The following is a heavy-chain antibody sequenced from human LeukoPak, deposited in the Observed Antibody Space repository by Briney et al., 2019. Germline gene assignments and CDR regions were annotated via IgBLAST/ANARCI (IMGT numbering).Heavy chain of an antibody. CDR2: IYHSGST. V-gene: IGHV4-30-2*01. CDR3: ARDSRHYYYYYMDV. J-gene: IGHJ6*03. Sequence: SWVRPPPGKGLGWVGYIYHSGSTYYNPSLKSRVTISVDRSKNQFSLKLSSVTAADTAVYYCARDSRHYYYYYMDVWGKGTTVTVSS.